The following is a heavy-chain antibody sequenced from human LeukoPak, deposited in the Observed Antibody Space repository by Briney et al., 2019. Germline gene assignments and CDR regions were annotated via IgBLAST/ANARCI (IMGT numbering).Heavy chain of an antibody. CDR2: ISSSGSTI. D-gene: IGHD1-26*01. Sequence: GGSLRLSCAASGFTFSDYYMSWIRQAPGKGLEWVSYISSSGSTIYYADSVKGRSTISRDNSKNTLYLQMNSLRAEDTAVYYCAKEGAVGATLDAFDIWGQGTMVTVSS. V-gene: IGHV3-11*04. J-gene: IGHJ3*02. CDR1: GFTFSDYY. CDR3: AKEGAVGATLDAFDI.